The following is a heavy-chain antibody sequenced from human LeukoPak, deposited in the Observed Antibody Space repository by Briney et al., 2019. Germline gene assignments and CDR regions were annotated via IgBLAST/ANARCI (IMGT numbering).Heavy chain of an antibody. CDR3: AQKAPYSPGYSQD. Sequence: SETLSLTCTVSGGSITSYFWTWIRQPPGKGLEWIGYIYHSDTTNYNPSLKSRVTISVDTSKNQFSLELSSVTAADTAVYYCAQKAPYSPGYSQDWGQGTLVTVSS. CDR1: GGSITSYF. J-gene: IGHJ1*01. D-gene: IGHD2-15*01. CDR2: IYHSDTT. V-gene: IGHV4-59*01.